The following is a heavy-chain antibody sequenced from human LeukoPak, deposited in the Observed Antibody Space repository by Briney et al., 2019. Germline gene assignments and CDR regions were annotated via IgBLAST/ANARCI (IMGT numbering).Heavy chain of an antibody. CDR2: ISGSGGST. CDR1: GFTFSSYA. Sequence: GGSLRLSCAASGFTFSSYAMSWVRQAPGKGLEWVSAISGSGGSTYYADSVKGRFTISRDNSKNTLYLQMNSLRAEDTAVYYCAKFYYDSSGHYLGRYMDVWGKGTTVTVSS. J-gene: IGHJ6*03. D-gene: IGHD3-22*01. CDR3: AKFYYDSSGHYLGRYMDV. V-gene: IGHV3-23*01.